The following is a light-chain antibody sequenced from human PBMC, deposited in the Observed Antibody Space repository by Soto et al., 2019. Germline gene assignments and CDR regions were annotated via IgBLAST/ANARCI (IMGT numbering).Light chain of an antibody. Sequence: QSVLTQSPSASGTPGQRVTISCSGSRSNIGRNFAYWYQHVPGTAPRLLIQRNNERPSGVPDRFSGPKSGTSVSLAISGLRSDDGATYYCAAWDDTLDAQVFGGGTKLTVL. CDR3: AAWDDTLDAQV. CDR1: RSNIGRNF. J-gene: IGLJ3*02. V-gene: IGLV1-47*01. CDR2: RNN.